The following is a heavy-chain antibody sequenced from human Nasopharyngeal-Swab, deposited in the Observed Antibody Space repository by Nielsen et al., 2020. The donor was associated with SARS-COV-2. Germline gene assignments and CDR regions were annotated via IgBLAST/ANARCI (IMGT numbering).Heavy chain of an antibody. Sequence: GGSLRLSCAASGFTFSSYAMHWVRQAPGKGLEWVAVISYDGSNKCYADSVKGRFTISRDNSKNTLYLQMNSLRAEDTAVYYCAREDPIAVAGNLDYWGQGTLVTVSS. CDR1: GFTFSSYA. V-gene: IGHV3-30-3*01. D-gene: IGHD6-19*01. J-gene: IGHJ4*02. CDR3: AREDPIAVAGNLDY. CDR2: ISYDGSNK.